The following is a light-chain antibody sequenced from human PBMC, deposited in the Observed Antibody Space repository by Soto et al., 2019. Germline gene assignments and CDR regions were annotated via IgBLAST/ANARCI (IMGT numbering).Light chain of an antibody. CDR2: EVN. Sequence: QSALTQPAAVSGSTGQSITISCTGTSSDVGYYNLVSWYQQHPGKAPKLIIYEVNKRPSGFSNRFSGSKSGNTASLTISGLQAEDEADYYYCSYAGSTTHYDFGTGTKVNVL. V-gene: IGLV2-23*02. CDR1: SSDVGYYNL. J-gene: IGLJ1*01. CDR3: CSYAGSTTHYD.